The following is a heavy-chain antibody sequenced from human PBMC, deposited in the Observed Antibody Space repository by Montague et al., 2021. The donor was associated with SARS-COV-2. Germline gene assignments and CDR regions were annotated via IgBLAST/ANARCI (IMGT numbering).Heavy chain of an antibody. CDR3: ARDPPGSTWYTFDF. CDR2: LCNDGSNT. CDR1: GFTLSSYC. V-gene: IGHV3-74*03. Sequence: SLRLSCAASGFTLSSYCMHWVRQVPGEGLLWVSRLCNDGSNTAYADSVKGRFTISRDNAKNTLYLQMNSLRAEDTAVYYCARDPPGSTWYTFDFWGLGTMVTVSS. J-gene: IGHJ3*01. D-gene: IGHD6-13*01.